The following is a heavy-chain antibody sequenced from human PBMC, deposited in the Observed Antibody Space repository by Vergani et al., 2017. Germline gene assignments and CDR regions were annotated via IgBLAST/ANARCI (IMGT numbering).Heavy chain of an antibody. CDR2: IIPILGIA. Sequence: QVQLVQSGAEVKKPGSSVKVSCKASGCTFSSYTISWVRQAPGQGLEWMGRIIPILGIANYAQKFQGRVTITADKSTSTAYMELSSLRSEDTAVYYCASSPYSSGWSIDYWGQGTLVTVSS. J-gene: IGHJ4*02. CDR3: ASSPYSSGWSIDY. CDR1: GCTFSSYT. V-gene: IGHV1-69*02. D-gene: IGHD6-19*01.